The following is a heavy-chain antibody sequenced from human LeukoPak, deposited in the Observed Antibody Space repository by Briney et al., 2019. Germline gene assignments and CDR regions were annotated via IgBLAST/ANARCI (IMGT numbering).Heavy chain of an antibody. CDR3: ARSVPPYYYDSSGYYGD. Sequence: PSEPLSLTCTVSGGSISSYYWSWIRQPPGKGLEWIGYIYYSGSTNYNPSLKSRVTISVDTSRNQFSLKLSSVTAADTAVYYCARSVPPYYYDSSGYYGDWGQGTLVTVSS. CDR2: IYYSGST. V-gene: IGHV4-59*01. CDR1: GGSISSYY. J-gene: IGHJ4*02. D-gene: IGHD3-22*01.